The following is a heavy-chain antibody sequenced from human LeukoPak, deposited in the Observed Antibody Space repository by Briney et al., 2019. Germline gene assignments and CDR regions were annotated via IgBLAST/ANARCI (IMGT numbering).Heavy chain of an antibody. J-gene: IGHJ4*02. CDR3: ARSGGAVAGRSPPSY. V-gene: IGHV3-53*01. Sequence: PGRSLRLSCAASGFTVSSNYMSWVRQAPGKGLEWVSVIYSGGSTYYADSVKGRFTISRDNSKNTLYLQMNSLRAEDTAVYYCARSGGAVAGRSPPSYWGQGTLVTVSS. CDR1: GFTVSSNY. D-gene: IGHD6-19*01. CDR2: IYSGGST.